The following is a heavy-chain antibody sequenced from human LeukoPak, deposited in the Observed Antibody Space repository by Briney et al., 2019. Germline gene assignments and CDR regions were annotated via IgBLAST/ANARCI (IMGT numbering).Heavy chain of an antibody. J-gene: IGHJ4*02. CDR2: ISYDGSNK. CDR1: GFTFSSYA. Sequence: GGSLRLSCAASGFTFSSYAMHWVRQAPGKGLEWVAVISYDGSNKYYADSVKGRFTISRDNSKNTLYLQMNSLRAEDTAVYYCAKGLVVTAMNYWGQGTLVTDSS. CDR3: AKGLVVTAMNY. D-gene: IGHD2-21*02. V-gene: IGHV3-30*04.